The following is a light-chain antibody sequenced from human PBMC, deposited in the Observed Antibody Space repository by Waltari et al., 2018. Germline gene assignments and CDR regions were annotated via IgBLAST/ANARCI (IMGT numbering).Light chain of an antibody. V-gene: IGKV4-1*01. CDR3: QQYYTTPWT. CDR2: WAS. J-gene: IGKJ1*01. Sequence: DIVMTQSPDSLTVSLGERATINCKSSQSVLYSSINKNYLAWYQQTPGQPPMLLIYWASTRDSGVPDRFSGSGSGTDFTLTISSLQAEDVAVYYCQQYYTTPWTFGQGTQVEIK. CDR1: QSVLYSSINKNY.